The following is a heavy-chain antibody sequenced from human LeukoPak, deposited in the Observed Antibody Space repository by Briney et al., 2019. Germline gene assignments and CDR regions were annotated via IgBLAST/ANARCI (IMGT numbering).Heavy chain of an antibody. J-gene: IGHJ1*01. D-gene: IGHD1-26*01. V-gene: IGHV4-34*01. CDR1: GASLSGYY. CDR3: ARPLVGATGGEYFQH. CDR2: IRHDGGT. Sequence: PSETLSLTCTVYGASLSGYYWSWIRQPPGKGLEWIGEIRHDGGTTYNPSLKSRVNISKDTSKNHFSLKLSSVTAADTAVYYCARPLVGATGGEYFQHWGQGTLVTVSS.